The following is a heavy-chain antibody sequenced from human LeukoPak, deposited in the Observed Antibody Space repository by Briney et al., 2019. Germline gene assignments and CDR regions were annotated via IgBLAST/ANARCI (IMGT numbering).Heavy chain of an antibody. CDR2: ISAYNGNT. J-gene: IGHJ2*01. Sequence: ASVNLSFKASGYTFTSCGISWVRQAPAQGLEWMGWISAYNGNTNYSQKLQGRVTMTTDTSTTTAYMELRSLRSDDTAVYYCAREVLAGFYWYFDLWGRGTLVTVSS. CDR1: GYTFTSCG. V-gene: IGHV1-18*01. CDR3: AREVLAGFYWYFDL.